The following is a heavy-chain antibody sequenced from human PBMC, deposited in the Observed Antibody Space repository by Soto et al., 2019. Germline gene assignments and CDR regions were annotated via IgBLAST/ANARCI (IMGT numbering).Heavy chain of an antibody. CDR1: GGTFSSYA. V-gene: IGHV1-69*01. Sequence: QVQLVQSGAEVKKPGSSVKVSCKASGGTFSSYAISWVRQAPGQGREWMGGIIPIFGTANYAQKFQGRVTSTADESTSTAYMELSSLRSEDTAVYYCAPTRGYCSGGSCYPNWFDPWGQGTLVTVSS. CDR3: APTRGYCSGGSCYPNWFDP. CDR2: IIPIFGTA. D-gene: IGHD2-15*01. J-gene: IGHJ5*02.